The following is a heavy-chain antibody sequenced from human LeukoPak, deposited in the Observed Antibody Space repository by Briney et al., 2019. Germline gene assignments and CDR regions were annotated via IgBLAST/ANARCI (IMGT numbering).Heavy chain of an antibody. D-gene: IGHD6-19*01. V-gene: IGHV4-59*01. CDR3: AGVGSSGWSSIDY. CDR2: IYYSGST. Sequence: SETLSLTCTVSGGSISSYYWSWIRQPPGKGLEWIGYIYYSGSTNYNPSLKSRVTISVDTSKNQFSLKLSSVTAADTAVYYCAGVGSSGWSSIDYWGQGTLVTVSS. J-gene: IGHJ4*02. CDR1: GGSISSYY.